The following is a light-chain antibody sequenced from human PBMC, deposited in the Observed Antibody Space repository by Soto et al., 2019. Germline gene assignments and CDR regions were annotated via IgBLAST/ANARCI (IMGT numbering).Light chain of an antibody. V-gene: IGLV1-44*01. CDR2: SSD. CDR1: TSNIGRNT. J-gene: IGLJ3*02. CDR3: AAWDDSLNAWA. Sequence: QSVLTQPPSASGTPGQRVSISCSRSTSNIGRNTVKWYRQLPGTAPKLLIGSSDQRPSGVPDRVSGSQSGTSASLAISGLQSEDEADYICAAWDDSLNAWAFGGGTKLTVL.